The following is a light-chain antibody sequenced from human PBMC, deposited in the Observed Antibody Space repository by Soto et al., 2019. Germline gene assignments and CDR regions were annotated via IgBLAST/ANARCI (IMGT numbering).Light chain of an antibody. V-gene: IGKV3-20*01. CDR2: GAS. CDR1: QSVSSSY. J-gene: IGKJ1*01. Sequence: EIVLPQSPGPLSLSPGERATLSCRASQSVSSSYLAWYQQKPGQAPRLLIYGASSRAAGIPDRFSGSGSGTDFTLTISRLEPADFAVYYCQQFGGSSWTFGQGTKVEVK. CDR3: QQFGGSSWT.